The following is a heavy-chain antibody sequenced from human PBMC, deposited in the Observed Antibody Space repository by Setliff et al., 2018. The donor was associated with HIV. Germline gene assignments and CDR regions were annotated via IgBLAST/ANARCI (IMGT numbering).Heavy chain of an antibody. CDR3: ARLGYYNFWSGYWTDY. J-gene: IGHJ4*01. CDR1: GDSISSHS. D-gene: IGHD3-3*01. V-gene: IGHV4-59*04. CDR2: IYHSGST. Sequence: PSETLSLTCTVSGDSISSHSWSWIRQPPGKGLEWIGYIYHSGSTYYNPSLKSRVTISVDRSKNQFSLKLNSVTAADTATYYCARLGYYNFWSGYWTDYWGHGTLVTVSS.